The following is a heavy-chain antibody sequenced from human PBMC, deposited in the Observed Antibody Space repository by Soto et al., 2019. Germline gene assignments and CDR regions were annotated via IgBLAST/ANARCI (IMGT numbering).Heavy chain of an antibody. D-gene: IGHD5-18*01. CDR2: ISWNSGSI. J-gene: IGHJ4*02. CDR3: AKGKITAMVPLDY. CDR1: GFTFDDYA. Sequence: EVQLVESGGGLVQPGRSLRLSCAASGFTFDDYAMHWVRQAPGKGLEWVSGISWNSGSIGYADSVKGRFTISRDNAKNSLYLQMNSLRAEDTALYYCAKGKITAMVPLDYWGQGTLVTVSS. V-gene: IGHV3-9*01.